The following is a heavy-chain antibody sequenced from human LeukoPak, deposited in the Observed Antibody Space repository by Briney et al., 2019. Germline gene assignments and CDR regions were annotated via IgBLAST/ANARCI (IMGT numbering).Heavy chain of an antibody. V-gene: IGHV5-51*01. Sequence: GESLKISCKGSGYSFTSYWIGRVRQMPGKGLEWMGIIYPGDSDTRYSPSFQGQVTISADKSISTAYLQWSSLKASDTAMYYCARTSIAARLPHNWFDPWGQGTLVTVSS. CDR3: ARTSIAARLPHNWFDP. CDR1: GYSFTSYW. J-gene: IGHJ5*02. D-gene: IGHD6-6*01. CDR2: IYPGDSDT.